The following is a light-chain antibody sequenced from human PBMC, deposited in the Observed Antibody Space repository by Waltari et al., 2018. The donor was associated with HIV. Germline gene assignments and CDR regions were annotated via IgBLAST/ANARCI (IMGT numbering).Light chain of an antibody. CDR2: STN. J-gene: IGLJ3*02. CDR1: SGSVITRAH. V-gene: IGLV8-61*01. Sequence: QTVVTQEPSISVSPGGTVTLTFGLSSGSVITRAHPSWSQQTPGQAPRTLIYSTNTRSSGVPDRFSGSILGNKAALTITGAQADDESDYYCVLFMGNGIWVFGGGTKLTVL. CDR3: VLFMGNGIWV.